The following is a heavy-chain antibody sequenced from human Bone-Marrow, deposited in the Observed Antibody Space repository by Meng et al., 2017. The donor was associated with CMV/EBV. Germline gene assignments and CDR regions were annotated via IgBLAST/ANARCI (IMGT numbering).Heavy chain of an antibody. Sequence: GESLKISCAASGFTFDGYAMNWVRQAPGKGLEWVSAIYSGASSTYYADSVKGRFTISRDNSKNTLYLQMNSLGVEETAVYYCAREGRYNWNYWFDPWGQGTLVTVSS. V-gene: IGHV3-23*03. CDR2: IYSGASST. D-gene: IGHD1-7*01. CDR3: AREGRYNWNYWFDP. J-gene: IGHJ5*02. CDR1: GFTFDGYA.